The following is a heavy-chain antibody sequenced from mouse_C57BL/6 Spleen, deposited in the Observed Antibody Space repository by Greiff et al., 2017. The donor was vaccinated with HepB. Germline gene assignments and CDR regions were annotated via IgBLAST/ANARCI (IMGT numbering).Heavy chain of an antibody. J-gene: IGHJ3*01. D-gene: IGHD1-3*01. CDR3: ARWGAPFAY. V-gene: IGHV1-50*01. CDR1: GYTFTSYW. CDR2: IDPSDSYT. Sequence: QVQLQQPGAELVKPGASVKLSCKASGYTFTSYWMQWVKQRPGQGLEWIGEIDPSDSYTNYNQKFKGKATLTVDTSSSTAYMQLSSLTSEDSAVYYCARWGAPFAYWGQGTLVTVSA.